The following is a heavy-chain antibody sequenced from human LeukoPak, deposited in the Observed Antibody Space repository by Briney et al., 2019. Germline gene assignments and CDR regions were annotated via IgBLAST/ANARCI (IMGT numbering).Heavy chain of an antibody. Sequence: TGGSLRLSCAASGFTVSSNYMTWVRQAPGQGLEWVSVIYFGGTTYYADSVKGRFTISRDNSKNTLYLQMNRLRAEDTAVYYCAKGAGSRNGVVVDAFDIWGQGTMVTVSS. J-gene: IGHJ3*02. CDR2: IYFGGTT. V-gene: IGHV3-53*01. CDR3: AKGAGSRNGVVVDAFDI. D-gene: IGHD2-15*01. CDR1: GFTVSSNY.